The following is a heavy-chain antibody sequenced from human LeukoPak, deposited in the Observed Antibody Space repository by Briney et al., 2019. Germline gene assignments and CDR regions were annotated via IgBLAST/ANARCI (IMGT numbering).Heavy chain of an antibody. J-gene: IGHJ4*02. CDR1: GFTFSSYA. V-gene: IGHV3-30-3*01. CDR2: ISYDGSNK. CDR3: ASDGFGFRRIVVVPAAIDS. Sequence: GGSLRLSCAASGFTFSSYAMHWVRQAPGKGLEWVAVISYDGSNKYYADSVKGRFTISRDNSKNTLYLQMNSLRAVDTAVYRCASDGFGFRRIVVVPAAIDSWGQGTLVTVSS. D-gene: IGHD2-2*01.